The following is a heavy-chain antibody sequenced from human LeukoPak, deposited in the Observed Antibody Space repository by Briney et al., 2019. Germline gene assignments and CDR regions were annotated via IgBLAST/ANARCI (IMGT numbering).Heavy chain of an antibody. J-gene: IGHJ4*02. V-gene: IGHV3-23*01. CDR1: GFTFSSYA. CDR2: ISGSADRT. D-gene: IGHD3-10*01. CDR3: AKESPYGSGSRNYYFHY. Sequence: GGSLRLSCAAFGFTFSSYAMSWVRQAPGKGLEWVSAISGSADRTYYADSVKGRFTISRDNSKNTLYLQMNSLRPEDTAIYYCAKESPYGSGSRNYYFHYWGQGTLVTVSS.